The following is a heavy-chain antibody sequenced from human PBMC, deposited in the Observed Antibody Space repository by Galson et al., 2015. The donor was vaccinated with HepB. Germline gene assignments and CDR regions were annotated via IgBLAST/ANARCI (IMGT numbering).Heavy chain of an antibody. D-gene: IGHD5-18*01. Sequence: SVKVSCKASGGTFSSYAISWVRQAPGQGLEWMGGIIPIFGTANYAQKFQGRVTITADESTSTAYMELSSLRSEDTAVYYCARAIRLTDTAMVGRYYYGMDVWGQGTTVTVSS. V-gene: IGHV1-69*13. CDR2: IIPIFGTA. CDR1: GGTFSSYA. CDR3: ARAIRLTDTAMVGRYYYGMDV. J-gene: IGHJ6*02.